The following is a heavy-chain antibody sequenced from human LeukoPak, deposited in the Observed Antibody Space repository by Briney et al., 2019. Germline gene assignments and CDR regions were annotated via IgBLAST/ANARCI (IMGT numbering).Heavy chain of an antibody. J-gene: IGHJ4*02. D-gene: IGHD6-19*01. V-gene: IGHV3-23*01. Sequence: ETLSLTCTVSGGSISSSSYYWGWIRQPPGKGLEWVSAISGSGGSTYYADSVKGRFTISRDNSKNTLYLQMNSLRAEDTAVYYCAKGSGIAVAVHFDYWGQGILVTVSS. CDR1: GGSISSSSYY. CDR3: AKGSGIAVAVHFDY. CDR2: ISGSGGST.